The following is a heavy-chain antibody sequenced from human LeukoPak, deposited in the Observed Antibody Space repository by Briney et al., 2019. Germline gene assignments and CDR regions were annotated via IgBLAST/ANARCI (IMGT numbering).Heavy chain of an antibody. CDR2: IKQDGSGK. Sequence: AGGSLRLSCAASGFTFSSYWMSWVRQAPGKGLEWVANIKQDGSGKYYVDSVKGRFTISRDNAKNSLYLQMNSLRAEDTAVYYCARPNDCSGGSCYSGGPWFDPWGQGTLVTVSS. V-gene: IGHV3-7*01. D-gene: IGHD2-15*01. CDR1: GFTFSSYW. CDR3: ARPNDCSGGSCYSGGPWFDP. J-gene: IGHJ5*02.